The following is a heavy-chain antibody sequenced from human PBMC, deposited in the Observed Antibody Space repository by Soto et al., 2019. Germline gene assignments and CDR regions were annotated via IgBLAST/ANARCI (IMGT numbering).Heavy chain of an antibody. D-gene: IGHD3-10*01. CDR2: INPNSGGT. V-gene: IGHV1-2*04. Sequence: ASVKVSCKASGYTFTGYYMHWVRQAPGQGLEWMGWINPNSGGTNYAQKFQGWVTMTRDTSISTAYMELSRLRSDDTAVYYCARAMVRGTRRNAFDIWGQGTMVTVSS. J-gene: IGHJ3*02. CDR3: ARAMVRGTRRNAFDI. CDR1: GYTFTGYY.